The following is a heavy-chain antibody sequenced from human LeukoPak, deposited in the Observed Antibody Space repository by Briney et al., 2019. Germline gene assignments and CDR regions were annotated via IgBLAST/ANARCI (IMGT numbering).Heavy chain of an antibody. D-gene: IGHD3-3*01. CDR1: GGSISSYY. CDR3: ARQPRVLRFLEWLLYSWFDP. Sequence: KPSETLSLTCTVSGGSISSYYWSWIRQPPGKGLEWIGYIYYSGSTNYNPSLKSRVTISVDTSKNQFSLKLSSVTAADTAVYYCARQPRVLRFLEWLLYSWFDPWGRGTLVTVSS. CDR2: IYYSGST. J-gene: IGHJ5*02. V-gene: IGHV4-59*08.